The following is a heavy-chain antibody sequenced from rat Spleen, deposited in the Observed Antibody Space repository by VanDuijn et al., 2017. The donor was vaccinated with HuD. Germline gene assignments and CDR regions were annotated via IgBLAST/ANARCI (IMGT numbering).Heavy chain of an antibody. Sequence: EVQLVETGGGLVQPGRSMKLSCAASGFTFSNYGMHWIRQTPTKGLEWVASISPSGVITNYRDSVKGRFPISRDKGRSAVYLQMDSLRSEDTATYYCTTYSDYGTSPFAYWGRGALVTVSS. CDR2: ISPSGVIT. D-gene: IGHD1-6*01. J-gene: IGHJ3*01. CDR3: TTYSDYGTSPFAY. V-gene: IGHV5-19*01. CDR1: GFTFSNYG.